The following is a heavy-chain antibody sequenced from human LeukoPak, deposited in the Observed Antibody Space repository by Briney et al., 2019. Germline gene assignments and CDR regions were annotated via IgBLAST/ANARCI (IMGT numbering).Heavy chain of an antibody. V-gene: IGHV1-2*02. D-gene: IGHD5-12*01. Sequence: ASVKVSCKASGYTFTSKYMHWVRQAPGQGLEWMGWINPNSGGTNYAQKFQGRVTMTRDTSISTAYMELSRLRSDDTAVYYCARDREGDIVATTDHDAFDIWGQGTMVTVSS. J-gene: IGHJ3*02. CDR2: INPNSGGT. CDR1: GYTFTSKY. CDR3: ARDREGDIVATTDHDAFDI.